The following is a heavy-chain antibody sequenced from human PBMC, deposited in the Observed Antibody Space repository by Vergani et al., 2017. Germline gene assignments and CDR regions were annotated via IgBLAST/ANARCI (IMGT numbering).Heavy chain of an antibody. CDR2: ISGDGGST. D-gene: IGHD2-2*01. CDR1: GFTFDDYA. V-gene: IGHV3-43*02. Sequence: EVQLVESGGGVVQPGGSLRLSCAASGFTFDDYAMHWVRHAPGKGLEWVSLISGDGGSTYYADSVKGRFTISRDNSKNSLYLQMNSLRTEDTALYYCAKDQGDIVVVPAAIRGGAFDIWGQGTMVTVSS. CDR3: AKDQGDIVVVPAAIRGGAFDI. J-gene: IGHJ3*02.